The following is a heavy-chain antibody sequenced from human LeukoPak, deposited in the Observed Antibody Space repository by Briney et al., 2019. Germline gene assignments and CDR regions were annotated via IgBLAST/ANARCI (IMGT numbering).Heavy chain of an antibody. CDR3: ARQGYYYDSSGYGGY. CDR1: GGTFSSYA. J-gene: IGHJ4*02. D-gene: IGHD3-22*01. CDR2: IIPIFGTA. V-gene: IGHV1-69*06. Sequence: GASVKVSCKASGGTFSSYAISWVRQALGQGLEWMGRIIPIFGTANYAQKFQGRVTITADKSTSTAYMELSSLRSEDTAVYYCARQGYYYDSSGYGGYWGQGTLVTVSS.